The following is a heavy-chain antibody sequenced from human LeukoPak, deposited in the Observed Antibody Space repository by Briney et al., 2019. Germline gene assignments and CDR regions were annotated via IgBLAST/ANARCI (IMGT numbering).Heavy chain of an antibody. D-gene: IGHD3-16*01. CDR2: INHSGST. CDR3: ARQGLGGSDDY. V-gene: IGHV4-34*01. CDR1: GGSFSGYY. J-gene: IGHJ4*02. Sequence: SETLSLTCAVYGGSFSGYYWSWIRQPPGKGLEWIGEINHSGSTNYNPSLKSRVTISVDTSKNQFSLKLSSVTAADTAVYYCARQGLGGSDDYWGQGTLVTVSS.